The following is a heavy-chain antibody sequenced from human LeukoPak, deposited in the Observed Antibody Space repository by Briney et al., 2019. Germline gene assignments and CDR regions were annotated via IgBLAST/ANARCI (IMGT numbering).Heavy chain of an antibody. V-gene: IGHV3-48*04. CDR2: ISSSSNTI. CDR3: ARDLPYYYDSGGSIDY. D-gene: IGHD3-22*01. CDR1: GSTFSTYS. J-gene: IGHJ4*02. Sequence: GGSLRLSCAASGSTFSTYSMNWVRQAPGKGLEWVSFISSSSNTIYYADSVKGRFTISRDNAKNSLYLQMNSLRAEDTAVYYCARDLPYYYDSGGSIDYWGQGTLVTVSS.